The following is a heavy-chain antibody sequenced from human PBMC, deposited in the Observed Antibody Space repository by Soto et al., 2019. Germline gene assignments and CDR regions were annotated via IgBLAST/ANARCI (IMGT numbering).Heavy chain of an antibody. D-gene: IGHD2-8*01. CDR2: IYWDDDK. V-gene: IGHV2-5*02. Sequence: SGPTLVNPTQTLTLTCTFSGFSLSTSGVGVGWIRQPPGKALEWLALIYWDDDKRYSPSLKSRLTIPKDTSKNPVVLTMTNMEPVDTATYYCAHRAVPPLYQRGIWLYPWGQGTLVTVS. CDR3: AHRAVPPLYQRGIWLYP. CDR1: GFSLSTSGVG. J-gene: IGHJ5*02.